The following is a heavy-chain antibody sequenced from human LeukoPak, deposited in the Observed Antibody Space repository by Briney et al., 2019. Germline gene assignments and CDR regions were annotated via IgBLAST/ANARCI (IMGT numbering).Heavy chain of an antibody. J-gene: IGHJ6*03. Sequence: SGGSLRLSCAASGFTFSDYYMNWIRQAPGKGLEWVSHITSRDTTVYYADSVKGRFTISRDNAKNSMYLQMNSLRAEDTAVYYCAREGRCSSTSCYATYYYMDVWGKGTTVTVSS. V-gene: IGHV3-11*01. CDR2: ITSRDTTV. D-gene: IGHD2-2*01. CDR1: GFTFSDYY. CDR3: AREGRCSSTSCYATYYYMDV.